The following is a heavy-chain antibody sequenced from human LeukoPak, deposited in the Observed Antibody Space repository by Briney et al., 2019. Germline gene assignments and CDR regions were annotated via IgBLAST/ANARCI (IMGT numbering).Heavy chain of an antibody. J-gene: IGHJ4*02. Sequence: PSETLSLTCTVSGYSISSGYYWGWIRQPPGKGLEWIGSIYHSGSTYYNPSLKSRVTISVDTSKNQFSLKLSSVTAADTAVYYCARDATIFGVATGDFDYWGQGTLVTVSS. CDR2: IYHSGST. D-gene: IGHD3-3*01. CDR3: ARDATIFGVATGDFDY. CDR1: GYSISSGYY. V-gene: IGHV4-38-2*02.